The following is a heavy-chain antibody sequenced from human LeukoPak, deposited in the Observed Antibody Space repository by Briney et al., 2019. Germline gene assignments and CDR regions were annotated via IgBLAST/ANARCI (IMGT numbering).Heavy chain of an antibody. CDR1: GYTFTSYD. CDR3: ARTEYYDILTGYYWYNWFGP. Sequence: ASVKVSCKASGYTFTSYDINWVRQATGQGLEWMGWMNPNSGNTGYAQKFQGRVTMTRNTSISTAYMELSSLRSEDTAVYYCARTEYYDILTGYYWYNWFGPWGQGTLVTVSS. J-gene: IGHJ5*02. D-gene: IGHD3-9*01. CDR2: MNPNSGNT. V-gene: IGHV1-8*01.